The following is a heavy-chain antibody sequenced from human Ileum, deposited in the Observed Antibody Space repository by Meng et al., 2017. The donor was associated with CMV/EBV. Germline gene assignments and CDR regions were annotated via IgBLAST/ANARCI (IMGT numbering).Heavy chain of an antibody. J-gene: IGHJ4*02. D-gene: IGHD1-26*01. CDR2: FYSSDTY. CDR1: GGSVNNYY. V-gene: IGHV4-4*07. CDR3: ARGPGASTREGFDY. Sequence: VQVPESVPGQVEPSETLSLTCTGSGGSVNNYYWSWIRQSAGKGLEWIGRFYSSDTYNYHPSLDSRVTMSLDTSKNQFSLNLRSVTAADTATYYCARGPGASTREGFDYWGLGTLVTVSS.